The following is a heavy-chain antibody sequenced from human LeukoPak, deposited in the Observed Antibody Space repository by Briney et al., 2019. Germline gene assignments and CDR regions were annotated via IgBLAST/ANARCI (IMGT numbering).Heavy chain of an antibody. V-gene: IGHV4-31*03. CDR3: ARDSRLQCSGGSCYSWFDP. D-gene: IGHD2-15*01. J-gene: IGHJ5*02. CDR1: GGSISSGGYY. Sequence: SQTLSLTCTVSGGSISSGGYYWSWIRQHPGKGLEWIGYIYYSGSTYYNPSRTSRLTIAVDTSKNQFSLKLSSVTAADTAVYYCARDSRLQCSGGSCYSWFDPWGQGTLVTVSS. CDR2: IYYSGST.